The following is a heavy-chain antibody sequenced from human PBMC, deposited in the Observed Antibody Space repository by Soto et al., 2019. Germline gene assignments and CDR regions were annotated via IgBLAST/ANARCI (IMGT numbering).Heavy chain of an antibody. Sequence: QVQLQESGPGLVKPSETLSLTCTVSGGSISSYYWSWIRQPPGKGLEWIGYIYYSGSTNYNPSLKSRVTISVDTSKNQFSLKLSSVTAADTAVYYCARIIKRLRFWSGYYLGGMDVWGQGTTVTVSS. J-gene: IGHJ6*02. CDR2: IYYSGST. CDR1: GGSISSYY. V-gene: IGHV4-59*01. D-gene: IGHD3-3*01. CDR3: ARIIKRLRFWSGYYLGGMDV.